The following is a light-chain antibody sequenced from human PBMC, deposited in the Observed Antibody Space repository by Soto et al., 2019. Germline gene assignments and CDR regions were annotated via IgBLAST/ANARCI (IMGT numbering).Light chain of an antibody. V-gene: IGLV1-40*01. Sequence: QSVLTQPPSVSGAPGQRVTISCTGSSSSIGAGYDVHGYQQLPGTAPKLLIYGNNNRPSGVPDRFSGSKSGTSASLAITGLQAEDEAHYYCQSYDTSLSAWVFGGGTKLTVL. J-gene: IGLJ3*02. CDR3: QSYDTSLSAWV. CDR2: GNN. CDR1: SSSIGAGYD.